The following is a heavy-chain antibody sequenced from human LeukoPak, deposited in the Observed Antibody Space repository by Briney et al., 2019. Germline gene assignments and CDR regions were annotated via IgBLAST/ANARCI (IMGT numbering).Heavy chain of an antibody. V-gene: IGHV1-46*03. CDR3: ASSAVSITTFDI. J-gene: IGHJ3*02. Sequence: GASVKVSCKASGYTFTSYYMHWVRQAPGQGLEWMGIINPSGGSTSYAQKFQGRVTMTRDTSTSTVHMELSSLRSEDTAVYYCASSAVSITTFDIWGQGTMVTVSS. CDR2: INPSGGST. D-gene: IGHD3-3*01. CDR1: GYTFTSYY.